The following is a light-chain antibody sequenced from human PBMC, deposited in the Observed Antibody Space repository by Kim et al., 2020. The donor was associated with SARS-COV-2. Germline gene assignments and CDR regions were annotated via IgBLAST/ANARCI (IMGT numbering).Light chain of an antibody. CDR3: RSYTSSSTWV. CDR2: DVS. Sequence: QSALTQPAPVSGSPGQSITISCTGTSSDVGGYNYVSWYQQHPGKAPKLMIYDVSNRPSGVSNRFSGSKSGNTASLTISGLQAEDEADYYCRSYTSSSTWVFGGATQLTVL. CDR1: SSDVGGYNY. V-gene: IGLV2-14*03. J-gene: IGLJ3*02.